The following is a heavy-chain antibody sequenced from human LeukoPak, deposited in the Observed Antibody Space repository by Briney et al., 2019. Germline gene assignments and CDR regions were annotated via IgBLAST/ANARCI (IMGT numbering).Heavy chain of an antibody. D-gene: IGHD3-10*01. CDR2: IYPRDSDT. CDR1: GYSFPNYW. V-gene: IGHV5-51*01. J-gene: IGHJ4*02. CDR3: VRGGGEQQVDY. Sequence: GESLKISCKGSGYSFPNYWIAWVRQMPGKGLEWMGIIYPRDSDTRYSPSFEGQVTISVDKSISTAFLQWSSLKASDSAMYYCVRGGGEQQVDYWGQGTLVTVSS.